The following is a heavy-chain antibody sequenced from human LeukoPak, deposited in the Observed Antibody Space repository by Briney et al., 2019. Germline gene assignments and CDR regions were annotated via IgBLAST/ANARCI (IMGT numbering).Heavy chain of an antibody. CDR3: AKDLIHSSSPGY. D-gene: IGHD6-13*01. V-gene: IGHV3-23*01. CDR1: GFTFSSYA. CDR2: ISGNGGYT. Sequence: GGSLRLSCAASGFTFSSYAMSWVRQAPGKGLERVSGISGNGGYTYYADSVKGRFTISRDNSKNTLYLQMNSLRAEDTAVYYCAKDLIHSSSPGYWGQGTLVTVSS. J-gene: IGHJ4*02.